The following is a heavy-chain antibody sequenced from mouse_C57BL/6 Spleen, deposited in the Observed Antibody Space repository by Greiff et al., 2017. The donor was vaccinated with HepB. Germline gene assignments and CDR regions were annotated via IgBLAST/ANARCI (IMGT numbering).Heavy chain of an antibody. CDR1: GYAFSSYW. Sequence: VQLQQSGAELVKPGASVKISCKASGYAFSSYWMNWVKQRPGKGLEWIGQIYPGDGDTNYNGKFKGKATLTADKSSSTAYMQLSSLTSEDSAVYCCARSGYYGSSYDWFAYWGQGTLVTVSA. D-gene: IGHD1-1*01. CDR2: IYPGDGDT. V-gene: IGHV1-80*01. CDR3: ARSGYYGSSYDWFAY. J-gene: IGHJ3*01.